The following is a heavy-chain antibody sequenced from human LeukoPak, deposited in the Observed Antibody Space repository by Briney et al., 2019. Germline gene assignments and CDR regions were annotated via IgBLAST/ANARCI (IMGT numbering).Heavy chain of an antibody. CDR1: GYTFTSYD. V-gene: IGHV1-8*01. J-gene: IGHJ4*02. CDR3: ARASRGSSGWGLRGEFDY. CDR2: MNPNSGNT. Sequence: ASVKVSCKASGYTFTSYDINWVRQATGQGLEWMGWMNPNSGNTGYAQKFQGRVTMTRNTSISTAYMELSSLRSEDTAVYYCARASRGSSGWGLRGEFDYWGQGTLVTVSS. D-gene: IGHD6-19*01.